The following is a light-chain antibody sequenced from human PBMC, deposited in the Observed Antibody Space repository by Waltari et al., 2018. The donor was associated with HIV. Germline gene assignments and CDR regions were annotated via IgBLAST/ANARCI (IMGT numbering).Light chain of an antibody. V-gene: IGKV4-1*01. CDR2: WAS. J-gene: IGKJ4*01. CDR3: QQYYSSPLT. Sequence: IVMTQSPDSLTVSLGERATINCKSSQSVFFGSNNKKYLAWYQQKPGQPPKLLFYWASTRESGVPDRFSVSGSGTDFTLTISSLRTEDVAVYYCQQYYSSPLTFGGGTKVEI. CDR1: QSVFFGSNNKKY.